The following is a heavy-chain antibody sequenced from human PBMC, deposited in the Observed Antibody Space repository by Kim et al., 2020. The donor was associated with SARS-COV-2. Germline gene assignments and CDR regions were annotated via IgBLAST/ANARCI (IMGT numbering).Heavy chain of an antibody. Sequence: GGSLRLSCAASGFSFSSYWMHWVRQVPGKGLVWVSRINSDGSSTSYADSVKGRFTISRDNAKNTLYLQMNSLRADDTAMFYCASTSGSYFHFQHWGQRTLVTVS. CDR2: INSDGSST. CDR3: ASTSGSYFHFQH. D-gene: IGHD1-26*01. CDR1: GFSFSSYW. J-gene: IGHJ1*01. V-gene: IGHV3-74*01.